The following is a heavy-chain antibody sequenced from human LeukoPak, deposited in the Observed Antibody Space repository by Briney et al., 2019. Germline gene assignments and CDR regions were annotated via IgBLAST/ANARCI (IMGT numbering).Heavy chain of an antibody. J-gene: IGHJ4*02. CDR1: GYTFTDYY. Sequence: ASVKISCKVPGYTFTDYYMHWVQQAPGKGLEWMGLVDPEDGEAIYAEKFQGRVTITADTSTDTAYMELSSLRSEDTAVYYCANLHYYDRSGYYIFDYWGQGTLVTVSS. CDR2: VDPEDGEA. V-gene: IGHV1-69-2*01. D-gene: IGHD3-22*01. CDR3: ANLHYYDRSGYYIFDY.